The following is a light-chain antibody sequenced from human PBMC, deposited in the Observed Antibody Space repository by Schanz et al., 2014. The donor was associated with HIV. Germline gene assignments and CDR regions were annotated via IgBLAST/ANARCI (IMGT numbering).Light chain of an antibody. CDR2: GAS. V-gene: IGKV3-20*01. Sequence: EIVLTQSPVTLSLSPGERATLSCRASQSISTYVAWYQQSPGQSPRLLIYGASNRASGIPPRFSGSGSGTDFSLTISRLEPEDFAVYYCQQYGSSFGPGTKVDIK. CDR3: QQYGSS. CDR1: QSISTY. J-gene: IGKJ3*01.